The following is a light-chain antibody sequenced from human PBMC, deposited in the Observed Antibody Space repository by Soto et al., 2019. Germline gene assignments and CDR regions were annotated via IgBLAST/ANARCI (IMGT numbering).Light chain of an antibody. Sequence: EIVMTQSPATLSVSPVERATLSCMASQSVSSYLSWYQQKPGQAPRLLIYGASTRATCIPAMFSGSGSGTEFTLTISSLQSEDFAVYYCQQYNNWLWTFGQGTKVDIK. CDR2: GAS. CDR3: QQYNNWLWT. CDR1: QSVSSY. V-gene: IGKV3-15*01. J-gene: IGKJ1*01.